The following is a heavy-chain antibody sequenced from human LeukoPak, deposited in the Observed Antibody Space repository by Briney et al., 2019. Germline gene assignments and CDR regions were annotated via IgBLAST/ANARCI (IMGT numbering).Heavy chain of an antibody. V-gene: IGHV1-2*02. Sequence: ASVKVSCTVSGYTFTGYYIHWVRQAPGQGLEWMGWINPSSGGTNYAQNFQGRVTMTRDTSISTAYMELSRLSSDDTAVYSCARGVTARGFYYYMDIWGSGTTVTISS. CDR2: INPSSGGT. J-gene: IGHJ6*03. CDR3: ARGVTARGFYYYMDI. D-gene: IGHD2-21*02. CDR1: GYTFTGYY.